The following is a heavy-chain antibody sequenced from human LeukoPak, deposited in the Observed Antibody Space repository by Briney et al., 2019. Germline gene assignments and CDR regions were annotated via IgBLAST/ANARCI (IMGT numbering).Heavy chain of an antibody. J-gene: IGHJ2*01. CDR2: IKTDGSTI. CDR3: ARVGQGEWFFDL. Sequence: GGSLRLSCAASGFIFSNYWMHWVRQAPGKGLVWVSRIKTDGSTITYADSVKGRFTISGDNAMNTLYLQMDSLGAEDTAVYYCARVGQGEWFFDLWGRGTLVTVSS. V-gene: IGHV3-74*01. CDR1: GFIFSNYW. D-gene: IGHD1-26*01.